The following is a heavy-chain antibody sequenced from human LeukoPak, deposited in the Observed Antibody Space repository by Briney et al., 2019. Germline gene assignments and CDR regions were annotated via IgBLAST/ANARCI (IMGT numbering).Heavy chain of an antibody. CDR2: ITGSGGNT. CDR3: AKWGDYDVLTGYYVSYY. V-gene: IGHV3-23*01. J-gene: IGHJ4*02. D-gene: IGHD3-9*01. Sequence: PGASLRLSCVASGFTFSNYAMSWVRQAPGKGLEWVSAITGSGGNTYYADSVKGRFTISRDNSKNTVFLQMNSLRAEDTAVYYWAKWGDYDVLTGYYVSYYWGQGTLVTVSS. CDR1: GFTFSNYA.